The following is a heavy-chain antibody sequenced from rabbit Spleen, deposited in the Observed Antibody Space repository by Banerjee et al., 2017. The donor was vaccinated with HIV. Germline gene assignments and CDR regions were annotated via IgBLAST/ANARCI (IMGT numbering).Heavy chain of an antibody. CDR3: ARDLAAVIGWNFGL. J-gene: IGHJ4*01. CDR1: GFSFIYNGV. V-gene: IGHV1S40*01. CDR2: INTNNGNS. D-gene: IGHD1-1*01. Sequence: QSLEESGGDLVKPGASLTLTCRASGFSFIYNGVMCWVRQAPGKGLEYIACINTNNGNSVYANWAKGRFTISKTSSTTVTLQMTSLTAADTATYFCARDLAAVIGWNFGLWGPGTLVTVS.